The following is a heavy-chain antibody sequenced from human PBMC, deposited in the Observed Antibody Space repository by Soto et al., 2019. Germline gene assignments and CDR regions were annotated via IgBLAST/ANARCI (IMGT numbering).Heavy chain of an antibody. V-gene: IGHV4-59*01. CDR3: ASGGTYGSGVYNWFEP. D-gene: IGHD3-10*01. CDR2: IHYSWGT. CDR1: GDSIGSYS. J-gene: IGHJ5*02. Sequence: QVQLQESGPGLVKPSGTLSLTCSVTGDSIGSYSWSWIRQTPGKGLEWIGYIHYSWGTNYTPSLRSRVTISVESSKNELSLKLTSLTAADTAVYYCASGGTYGSGVYNWFEPGGQGILVTVSS.